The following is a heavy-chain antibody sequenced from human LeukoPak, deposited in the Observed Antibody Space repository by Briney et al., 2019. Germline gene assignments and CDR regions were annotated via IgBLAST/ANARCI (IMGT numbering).Heavy chain of an antibody. CDR2: IIWNSGSI. CDR1: GFTVDDYS. CDR3: AKDVTAGAGVKAFDI. J-gene: IGHJ3*02. V-gene: IGHV3-9*01. D-gene: IGHD2-21*01. Sequence: GGSLRLSCAASGFTVDDYSMHWVRQAPGKCLEWVSGIIWNSGSIVYADSVKGRFTISRDNAKNSLYLQMNSLRAEDTALYYCAKDVTAGAGVKAFDIWGQGTMVTVSS.